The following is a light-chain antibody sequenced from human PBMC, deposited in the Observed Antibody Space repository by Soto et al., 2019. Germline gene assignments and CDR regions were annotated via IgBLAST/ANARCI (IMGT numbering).Light chain of an antibody. CDR3: QQYGSSGT. Sequence: EIVMTQSPATLSVSPGETTRLSCRASQSINSDVAWYQQKVGQTPRLLIYGASNRATGIPDRFSGSGSGTEFTLTISRLEPEDFAVYYCQQYGSSGTFGQGTKVDIK. CDR1: QSINSD. CDR2: GAS. J-gene: IGKJ1*01. V-gene: IGKV3-20*01.